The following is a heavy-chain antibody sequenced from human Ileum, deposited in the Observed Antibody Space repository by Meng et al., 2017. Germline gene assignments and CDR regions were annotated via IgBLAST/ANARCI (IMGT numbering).Heavy chain of an antibody. CDR1: GGSMHNYY. D-gene: IGHD2-21*01. Sequence: QVQLQESGPGLVKPSETLSLTCTVFGGSMHNYYFSWIRQPPGKGLEWLGLIQNTGSTKYNPSLMSRFAISEDRSKNQISLKLHCATDAGTAVYYCAGGLGLLARDWGQGTLVTVSS. V-gene: IGHV4-59*01. CDR2: IQNTGST. CDR3: AGGLGLLARD. J-gene: IGHJ4*02.